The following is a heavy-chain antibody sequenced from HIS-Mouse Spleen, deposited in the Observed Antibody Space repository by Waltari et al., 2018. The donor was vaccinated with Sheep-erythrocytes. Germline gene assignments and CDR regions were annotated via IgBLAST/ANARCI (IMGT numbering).Heavy chain of an antibody. CDR1: GFSFDDYA. CDR2: IYSGGST. CDR3: ARGHPDYGDYDAFDI. J-gene: IGHJ3*02. Sequence: EVQLVESGGGLVQPGRSLRLSCAASGFSFDDYAMHWVRQAPGKGLGWVSVIYSGGSTYYADSVKGRFTITRDNSKNTLYLQMNSLRAEDTAVYYCARGHPDYGDYDAFDIWGQGTMVTVSS. D-gene: IGHD4-17*01. V-gene: IGHV3-66*01.